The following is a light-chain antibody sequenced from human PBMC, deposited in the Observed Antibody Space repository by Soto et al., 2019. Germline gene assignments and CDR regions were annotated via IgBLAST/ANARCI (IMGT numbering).Light chain of an antibody. CDR1: SSNIGNSA. CDR3: AAWDDSLNAWV. V-gene: IGLV1-36*01. Sequence: QSVLTQPPSVSEAPRQRVTISCSGSSSNIGNSAVNWYQQLPGKAPKLLIYYDDLLPSGVSDRFSGSKSGTSASLAISGLQSEDEADYYCAAWDDSLNAWVFGGGTKLTVL. J-gene: IGLJ3*02. CDR2: YDD.